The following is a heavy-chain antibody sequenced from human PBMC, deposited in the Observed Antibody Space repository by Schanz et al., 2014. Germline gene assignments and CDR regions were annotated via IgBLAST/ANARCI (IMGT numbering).Heavy chain of an antibody. Sequence: QVQLVQSGAEVKKPGASVKVSCKASGYIFNGYYMHWVRQAPGQGLEWMGRINPNSGDTRYGQKFQGRVSMTRDMSVTTASMELTRLTFDDTAMYYCARAAFGEPIDFWGPGTLVTVSS. J-gene: IGHJ4*02. V-gene: IGHV1-2*06. CDR1: GYIFNGYY. CDR3: ARAAFGEPIDF. D-gene: IGHD3-10*01. CDR2: INPNSGDT.